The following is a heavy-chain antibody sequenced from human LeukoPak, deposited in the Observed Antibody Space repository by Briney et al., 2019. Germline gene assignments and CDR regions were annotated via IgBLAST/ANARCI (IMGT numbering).Heavy chain of an antibody. V-gene: IGHV4-59*01. CDR2: IYYRGST. Sequence: SETLSLTCTLSGGSISPYFGSWIRQPPGKGLDWIGYIYYRGSTNYNPSPKRRVTLSVDLSKTQFSLKLRSVTAADTAVYYCARTSNDYGDYTGAFDIWGQGTMVTVSS. D-gene: IGHD4-17*01. CDR1: GGSISPYF. J-gene: IGHJ3*02. CDR3: ARTSNDYGDYTGAFDI.